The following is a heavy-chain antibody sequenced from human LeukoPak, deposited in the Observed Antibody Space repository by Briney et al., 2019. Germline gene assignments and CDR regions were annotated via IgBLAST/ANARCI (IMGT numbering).Heavy chain of an antibody. Sequence: GASVTVSCKASGYTFTGYYMHWVRQAPGQGLEWMGWINPNSGGTNYAQKFQGRVTMTRDTSISTAYMELSRLRSDDTAVYYCARDEFGASSSYFDYWGQGTLVTVSS. V-gene: IGHV1-2*02. CDR2: INPNSGGT. CDR3: ARDEFGASSSYFDY. D-gene: IGHD6-6*01. J-gene: IGHJ4*02. CDR1: GYTFTGYY.